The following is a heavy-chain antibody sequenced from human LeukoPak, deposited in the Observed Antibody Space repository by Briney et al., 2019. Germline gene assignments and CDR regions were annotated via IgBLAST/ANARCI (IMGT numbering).Heavy chain of an antibody. V-gene: IGHV4-39*07. D-gene: IGHD3-10*01. CDR2: VYYSGDT. J-gene: IGHJ5*02. Sequence: SETLSLTCAVSGGSISSSGYYWAWIRQPPGKGLEWIGSVYYSGDTYYNPSLKSRVTISVDTSKNQFSLKLTSVTAADTAVYFCARGGYYGTGNDFRFDPWGQGTLVTVSS. CDR3: ARGGYYGTGNDFRFDP. CDR1: GGSISSSGYY.